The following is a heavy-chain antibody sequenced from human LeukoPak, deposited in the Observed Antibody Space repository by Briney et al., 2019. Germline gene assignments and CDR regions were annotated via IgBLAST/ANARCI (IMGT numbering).Heavy chain of an antibody. CDR1: GFTFSSYA. CDR2: ISGSGGST. V-gene: IGHV3-23*01. J-gene: IGHJ4*02. Sequence: GGSLRLSCAASGFTFSSYAMRWVRPAPGKGLEWGLAISGSGGSTYYADSVKGRFTISRDNSKNTLYLQMNSLRAEDTAVYYCARTMIVVVITPTDYFDYWGQGTLVTVSS. CDR3: ARTMIVVVITPTDYFDY. D-gene: IGHD3-22*01.